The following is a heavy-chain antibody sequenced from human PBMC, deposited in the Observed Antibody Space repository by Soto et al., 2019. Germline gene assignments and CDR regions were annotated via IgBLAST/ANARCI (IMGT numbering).Heavy chain of an antibody. V-gene: IGHV3-11*01. Sequence: QVQLVESGGGLVKPGGSLRLSCAASGFTFSDFHMIWVRQAPGKGLEWISYIYRGGSTVSYADSVQGRFTISRDNAKNSLYLQLDSLRVEDTAVYHYAKRIVGTTGHAFNVWGQWTTVTIS. CDR2: IYRGGSTV. CDR1: GFTFSDFH. CDR3: AKRIVGTTGHAFNV. J-gene: IGHJ6*02. D-gene: IGHD1-26*01.